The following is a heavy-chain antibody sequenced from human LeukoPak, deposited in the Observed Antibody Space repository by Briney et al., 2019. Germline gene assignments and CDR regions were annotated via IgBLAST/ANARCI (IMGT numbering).Heavy chain of an antibody. V-gene: IGHV3-21*01. CDR2: ISSLSNYI. D-gene: IGHD5-24*01. J-gene: IGHJ6*02. CDR1: GFTFSSYN. Sequence: GGSLRLSCIVSGFTFSSYNMNWVRQAPGKGLEWVSSISSLSNYIYYADSVKGRFTISRDNAKNSLYLQMNSPRAEDTAVYYCAKGTRWRPPDYYGLDVWGQGTTVTVSS. CDR3: AKGTRWRPPDYYGLDV.